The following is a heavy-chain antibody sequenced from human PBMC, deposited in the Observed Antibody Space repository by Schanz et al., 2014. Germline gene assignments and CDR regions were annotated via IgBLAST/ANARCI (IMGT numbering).Heavy chain of an antibody. V-gene: IGHV1-69*04. CDR1: GYTFSSFF. CDR2: IIPVLNIA. Sequence: QVYLVQSGPEVAEPGASLKVSCKTSGYTFSSFFITWVRQAPGQGLEWMGKIIPVLNIATYAQRFQGRVTITADKSTFTAYMDVSSLRSEDTAVYYCASSGAGYSSSWDFDYWGQGTLVTVSS. CDR3: ASSGAGYSSSWDFDY. D-gene: IGHD6-13*01. J-gene: IGHJ4*02.